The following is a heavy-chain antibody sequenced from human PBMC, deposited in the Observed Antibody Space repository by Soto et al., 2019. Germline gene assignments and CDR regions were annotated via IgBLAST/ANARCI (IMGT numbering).Heavy chain of an antibody. CDR1: GFTFSGDW. CDR2: INMDGSST. J-gene: IGHJ4*02. V-gene: IGHV3-74*01. CDR3: ARGPRGLYHHDY. Sequence: GGSLRLSCEPSGFTFSGDWMHWFRQGAGKGLVWVSRINMDGSSTNYADSVKGRFTISRDNAKNTLYLQMNSLRVDDTAVYYCARGPRGLYHHDYWGQGALVTVSS. D-gene: IGHD2-2*01.